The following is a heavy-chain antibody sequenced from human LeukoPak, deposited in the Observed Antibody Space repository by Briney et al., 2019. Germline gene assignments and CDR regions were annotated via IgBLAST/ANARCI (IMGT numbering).Heavy chain of an antibody. J-gene: IGHJ5*02. Sequence: PSETLSLTCTVSGGSISSGGYYWSWIRQHPGKGLEWIGYIYYSGSTYYNPSLRSRVTISVDTSKNQFSLKLSSVTAADTAVYYCASRSWPHSPFDPWGQGTLVTVSS. CDR2: IYYSGST. V-gene: IGHV4-31*03. D-gene: IGHD6-13*01. CDR1: GGSISSGGYY. CDR3: ASRSWPHSPFDP.